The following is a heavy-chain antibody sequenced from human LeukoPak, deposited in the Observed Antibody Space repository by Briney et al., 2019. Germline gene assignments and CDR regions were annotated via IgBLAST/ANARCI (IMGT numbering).Heavy chain of an antibody. J-gene: IGHJ4*02. CDR3: ARHDDLTVTLDY. CDR1: GGSLSSSSYY. V-gene: IGHV4-39*01. CDR2: IYYSGSP. Sequence: SETLSLTRTVSGGSLSSSSYYWGWIRHPPGEGLEWIVSIYYSGSPYYNPSLKSRVHISVDTSKNQFSLKLSSVTAADTAVYYCARHDDLTVTLDYWGQGTLVTVSS. D-gene: IGHD4-11*01.